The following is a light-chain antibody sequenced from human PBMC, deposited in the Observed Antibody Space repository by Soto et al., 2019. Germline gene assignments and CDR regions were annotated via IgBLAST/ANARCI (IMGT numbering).Light chain of an antibody. CDR2: GNT. V-gene: IGLV1-44*01. CDR3: SSYAGSNMRV. CDR1: RSNIGSNT. Sequence: QSVLTQPPSVSGTPGQRVSISCSGGRSNIGSNTVNWYQQFPGAAPKLLIYGNTERPSGVPGRFSGSKSGASGSLAISGLQSEDEADYYCSSYAGSNMRVFGGGTKVTVL. J-gene: IGLJ2*01.